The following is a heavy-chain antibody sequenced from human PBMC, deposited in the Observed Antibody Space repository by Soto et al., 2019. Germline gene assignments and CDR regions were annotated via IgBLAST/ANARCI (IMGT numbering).Heavy chain of an antibody. CDR3: ARVNNWDFNYGMDV. CDR1: GGSISSGGYF. D-gene: IGHD1-7*01. J-gene: IGHJ6*02. V-gene: IGHV4-30-2*01. CDR2: IYHSGST. Sequence: PSETLSLTCAVSGGSISSGGYFWSWIRQPPGKGLEWIGYIYHSGSTYYNPSLKSRVTISVDRSKNQFSLKLSSVTAADTAVYYCARVNNWDFNYGMDVWGQGTTVTVSS.